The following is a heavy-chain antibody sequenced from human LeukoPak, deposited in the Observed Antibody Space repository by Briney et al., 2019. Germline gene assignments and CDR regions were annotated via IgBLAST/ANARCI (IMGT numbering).Heavy chain of an antibody. V-gene: IGHV3-66*01. J-gene: IGHJ4*02. CDR2: IYSGGST. CDR1: EFSVGGNY. D-gene: IGHD3-10*01. Sequence: PGGSLRLSCAASEFSVGGNYMPWVRQAPGKGLEWVSLIYSGGSTYYADSVKGRFTISRDNSKNTLYLQMNSLRANDTPVDYCAGGFWFYYFDYWGQGTLVTVSS. CDR3: AGGFWFYYFDY.